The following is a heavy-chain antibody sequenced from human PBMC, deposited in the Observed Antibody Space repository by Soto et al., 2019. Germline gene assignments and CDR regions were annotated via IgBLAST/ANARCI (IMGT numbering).Heavy chain of an antibody. CDR2: IVVGSGHT. D-gene: IGHD2-21*02. J-gene: IGHJ4*02. Sequence: GASVKVSCKASEFTFTTATVQWVRQARGQSLEWIGWIVVGSGHTNYAEKFQDRVTITRDVSTETAYMELTNLRSEDTAAYYCATDWGCGGHCTLDYWGQGTLVTVSS. CDR3: ATDWGCGGHCTLDY. CDR1: EFTFTTAT. V-gene: IGHV1-58*01.